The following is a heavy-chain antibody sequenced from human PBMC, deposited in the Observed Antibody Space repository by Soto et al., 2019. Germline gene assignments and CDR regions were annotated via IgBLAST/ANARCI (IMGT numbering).Heavy chain of an antibody. CDR2: IKSDGSEK. D-gene: IGHD1-7*01. Sequence: EVQLVESGGGLVQPGGSLRLSCAASGFIFSGYWMSWVRQAPGKGLEWVANIKSDGSEKYHVDSLKGRFTITRDNAKNSLYLQMSGLRAEDTAIYYCARVDILGTTRRLFEYWGQGTLVTVSS. CDR3: ARVDILGTTRRLFEY. V-gene: IGHV3-7*05. J-gene: IGHJ4*02. CDR1: GFIFSGYW.